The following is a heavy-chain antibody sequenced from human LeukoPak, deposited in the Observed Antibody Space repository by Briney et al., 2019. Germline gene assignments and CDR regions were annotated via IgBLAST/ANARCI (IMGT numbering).Heavy chain of an antibody. D-gene: IGHD5-18*01. Sequence: SETLSLTCTVSGYSISSGNYWGWIRQPPGKGLDWIGEINHSGSTNYNPSLKSRVTISLDTSKNQFSLKLSSVTAADTAVYYCARGAGIIQLWLVYWGQGTLVTVSS. CDR3: ARGAGIIQLWLVY. V-gene: IGHV4-38-2*02. CDR1: GYSISSGNY. J-gene: IGHJ4*02. CDR2: INHSGST.